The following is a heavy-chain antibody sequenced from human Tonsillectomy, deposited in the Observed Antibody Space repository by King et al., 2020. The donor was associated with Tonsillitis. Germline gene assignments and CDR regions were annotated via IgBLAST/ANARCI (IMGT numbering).Heavy chain of an antibody. D-gene: IGHD3-22*01. V-gene: IGHV4-31*01. CDR1: VGSSSSAFYY. CDR3: ARVTRVQTRDYHNAGVYYAPGAFEI. J-gene: IGHJ3*02. Sequence: QLQESGPGLVKPSQTLSLTCTVSVGSSSSAFYYWSWFRHHPGKGLEWIGDIYYSGTTYYNPSLASLLTISVDTSQKQISLQLRSVTAADTAVYYCARVTRVQTRDYHNAGVYYAPGAFEIWGQGTMVTVSS. CDR2: IYYSGTT.